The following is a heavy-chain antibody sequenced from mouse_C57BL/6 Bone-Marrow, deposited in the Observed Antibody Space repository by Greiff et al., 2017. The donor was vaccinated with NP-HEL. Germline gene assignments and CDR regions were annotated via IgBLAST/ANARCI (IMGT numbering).Heavy chain of an antibody. CDR1: GYTFTSSG. D-gene: IGHD1-1*01. CDR3: ARLLRYHYFDY. J-gene: IGHJ2*01. Sequence: VQLQQSGAELARPGASVKLSCKASGYTFTSSGISWVKQRTGQGLEWIGEIYPRSGNTYYNEKFKGKATLTADKSSSTAYMELRSLTSEDSAVYFCARLLRYHYFDYWGQGTTLTVSA. V-gene: IGHV1-81*01. CDR2: IYPRSGNT.